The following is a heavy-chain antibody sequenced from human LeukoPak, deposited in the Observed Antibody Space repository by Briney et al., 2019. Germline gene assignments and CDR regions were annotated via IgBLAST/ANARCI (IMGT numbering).Heavy chain of an antibody. D-gene: IGHD1-26*01. CDR1: GFTFSRYW. CDR3: ARDNRSYNFDY. CDR2: IKSDGSST. V-gene: IGHV3-74*01. Sequence: QPGGSLRLSCAASGFTFSRYWMHWVRQAPGKGLVWVSCIKSDGSSTSIADSAKGRFTISRDNAKNTVYLQMNSLRAADTAVYYCARDNRSYNFDYWGQGTLVTVSS. J-gene: IGHJ4*02.